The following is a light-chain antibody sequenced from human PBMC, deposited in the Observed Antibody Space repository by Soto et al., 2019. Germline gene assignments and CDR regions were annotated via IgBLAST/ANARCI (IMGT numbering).Light chain of an antibody. CDR2: GVT. Sequence: QSALTQPASVSGSPGQSITISCTGTSSDVGVYNYVSWYQQHPGKAPKLMIYGVTDRPSGVSNRFSGSKSGNTASLTISGLQAEDEADYYCISYTGSSTPYVFGTGTKVTVL. CDR1: SSDVGVYNY. CDR3: ISYTGSSTPYV. J-gene: IGLJ1*01. V-gene: IGLV2-14*01.